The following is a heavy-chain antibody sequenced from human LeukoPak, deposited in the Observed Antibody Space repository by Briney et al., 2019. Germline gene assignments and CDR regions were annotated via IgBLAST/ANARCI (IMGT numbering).Heavy chain of an antibody. CDR3: ARQATVITNWYFDL. D-gene: IGHD4-17*01. CDR1: GGSISSYY. V-gene: IGHV4-59*08. CDR2: IYYSGST. Sequence: SETLSLTCTVSGGSISSYYWSWIRQPPGKGLEWIGYIYYSGSTNYNPSLKSRVTISVDTSKNQFSLKLSSVTAADTAVYYCARQATVITNWYFDLWGRGTLVTVSS. J-gene: IGHJ2*01.